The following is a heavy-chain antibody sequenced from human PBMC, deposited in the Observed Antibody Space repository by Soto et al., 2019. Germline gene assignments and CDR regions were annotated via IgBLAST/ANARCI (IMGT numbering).Heavy chain of an antibody. CDR1: GGSISSGDYY. CDR3: ARVVRFCSSPSCRGRNWFDP. D-gene: IGHD2-2*01. J-gene: IGHJ5*02. CDR2: MFYTGTT. Sequence: PSETLSLTCSVSGGSISSGDYYWSWIRPPPGTGLEWIGYMFYTGTTYYNPSLKSRVAISVDTSKNQFSLKLRSVTAADTAVYHCARVVRFCSSPSCRGRNWFDPWGQGTLVTVSS. V-gene: IGHV4-30-4*01.